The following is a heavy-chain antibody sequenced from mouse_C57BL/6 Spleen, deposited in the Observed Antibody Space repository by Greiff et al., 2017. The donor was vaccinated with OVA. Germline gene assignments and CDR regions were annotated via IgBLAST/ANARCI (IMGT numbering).Heavy chain of an antibody. Sequence: EVQLQESGAELVRPGASVKLSCTASGFNIKDDYMHWVKQRPEQGLEWIGWIDPENGDTEYASKFQGKATITADTSSNTAYLQLSSLTSEDTAVYYCTPTAQATWFAYWGQGTLVTVSA. CDR3: TPTAQATWFAY. D-gene: IGHD3-2*02. J-gene: IGHJ3*01. CDR1: GFNIKDDY. V-gene: IGHV14-4*01. CDR2: IDPENGDT.